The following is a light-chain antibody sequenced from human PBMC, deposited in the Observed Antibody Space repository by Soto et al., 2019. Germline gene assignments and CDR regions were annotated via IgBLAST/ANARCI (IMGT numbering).Light chain of an antibody. CDR3: QTWGTGIRT. V-gene: IGLV4-69*01. CDR1: SGHSSYA. CDR2: LNSDGSH. Sequence: QLVLTQSPSASASLGASVKLTCTLSSGHSSYAIAWHQQQPEKGPRYLMKLNSDGSHSKGDGIPDRFSGSSSGAERYLTISSLQSEDEADYYCQTWGTGIRTFGGGTKLTAL. J-gene: IGLJ3*02.